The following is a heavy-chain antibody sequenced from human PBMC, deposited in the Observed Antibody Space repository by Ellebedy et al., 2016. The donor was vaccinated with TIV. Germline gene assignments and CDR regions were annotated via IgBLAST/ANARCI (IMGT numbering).Heavy chain of an antibody. CDR2: IYHSGSA. Sequence: SETLSLTCAVSGGSISSPNWWSWVRPPPGKGLEWIADIYHSGSANHNPSLKSRVTTSVDKSKNQFSLKLSSVTAADTAVYYCARIYSSGWSTNSWYFDLWGRGTLVTVSS. J-gene: IGHJ2*01. D-gene: IGHD6-19*01. V-gene: IGHV4-4*02. CDR3: ARIYSSGWSTNSWYFDL. CDR1: GGSISSPNW.